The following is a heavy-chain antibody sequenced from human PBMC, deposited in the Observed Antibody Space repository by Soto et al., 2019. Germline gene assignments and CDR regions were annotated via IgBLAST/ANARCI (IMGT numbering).Heavy chain of an antibody. CDR1: GCTFTSYG. D-gene: IGHD2-15*01. CDR3: ARDLGYCSGGSCYRNWFDP. J-gene: IGHJ5*02. V-gene: IGHV1-18*01. Sequence: ASVKVSCKAAGCTFTSYGISWVRQAPGQGLEWMGWISAYNGNTNYAQKLQGRVTMTTDTSTSTAYMELRSLRSDDTAVYYCARDLGYCSGGSCYRNWFDPWGQGTQVTVSS. CDR2: ISAYNGNT.